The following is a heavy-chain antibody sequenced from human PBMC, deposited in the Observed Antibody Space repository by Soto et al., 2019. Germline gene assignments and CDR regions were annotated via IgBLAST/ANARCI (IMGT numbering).Heavy chain of an antibody. Sequence: ASVKVSCKASGGTFSSYAISWVRQAPGQGLEWMGGIIPIFGTANYAQKFQGRVTITADESTSTAYMELSSLRSEDTAVYYCARDPLGIAVAATVWFDPWGQGTLVTVSS. V-gene: IGHV1-69*13. D-gene: IGHD6-19*01. CDR3: ARDPLGIAVAATVWFDP. CDR2: IIPIFGTA. CDR1: GGTFSSYA. J-gene: IGHJ5*02.